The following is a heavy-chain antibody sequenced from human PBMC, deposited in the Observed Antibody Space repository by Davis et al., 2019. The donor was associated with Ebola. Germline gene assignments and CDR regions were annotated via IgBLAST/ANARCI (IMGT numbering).Heavy chain of an antibody. D-gene: IGHD2-8*01. V-gene: IGHV1-18*01. Sequence: ASVKVSCKASGYTFTRYGISWVRQAPGQGLEWMGWISAYNGNTNYAQKLQGRVTMTTDTSTSTAYMELRSLRSDDTAVYYCARDEGMVYARYYFDYWGQGTLVTVSS. CDR2: ISAYNGNT. CDR1: GYTFTRYG. J-gene: IGHJ4*02. CDR3: ARDEGMVYARYYFDY.